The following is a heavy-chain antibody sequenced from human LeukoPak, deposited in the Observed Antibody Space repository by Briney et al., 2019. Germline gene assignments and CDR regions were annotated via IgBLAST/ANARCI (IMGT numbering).Heavy chain of an antibody. J-gene: IGHJ4*02. V-gene: IGHV3-20*04. CDR2: INWNGGST. Sequence: GGSLRLSCAASGFTFDDYGMSWVRQAPGKGLEWVSGINWNGGSTGYADSVKGRFTISRDNAKNSLYLQMNSLRAEDTAVYYCARDLMGIAYRGAFYYWGQGTLVTVSS. CDR3: ARDLMGIAYRGAFYY. CDR1: GFTFDDYG. D-gene: IGHD6-13*01.